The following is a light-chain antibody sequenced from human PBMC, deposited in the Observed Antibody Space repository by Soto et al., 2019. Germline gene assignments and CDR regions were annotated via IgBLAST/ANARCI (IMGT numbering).Light chain of an antibody. Sequence: EIVLTQSPGTLSLSPGERATLSCRASQSGSSSYLAWYQQKPGQPPRLLIYGASSRATGIPDRFSGSGSGTDFTLTISRLEPEDFAVFYCQHYDSLPITFGQGTRLETK. CDR3: QHYDSLPIT. CDR1: QSGSSSY. V-gene: IGKV3-20*01. CDR2: GAS. J-gene: IGKJ5*01.